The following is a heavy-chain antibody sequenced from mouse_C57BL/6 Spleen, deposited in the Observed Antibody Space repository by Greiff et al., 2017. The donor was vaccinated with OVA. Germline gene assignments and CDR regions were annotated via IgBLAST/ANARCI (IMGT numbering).Heavy chain of an antibody. Sequence: VQLQQSGTVLARPGASVKMSCKTSGYTFTSYWMHWVKQRPGQGLEWIGAIYPGNSDTSYNQKFKGKAKLTAVTSASTAYMELSSLTNEDSAVYYCIYYYGSSYGYFDYWGQGTTLTVSS. D-gene: IGHD1-1*01. CDR2: IYPGNSDT. J-gene: IGHJ2*01. CDR3: IYYYGSSYGYFDY. V-gene: IGHV1-5*01. CDR1: GYTFTSYW.